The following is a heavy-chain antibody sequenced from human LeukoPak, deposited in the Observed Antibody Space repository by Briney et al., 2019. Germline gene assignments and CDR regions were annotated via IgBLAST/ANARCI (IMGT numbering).Heavy chain of an antibody. CDR1: GGSISSGSYY. Sequence: PSETLSLTCTVSGGSISSGSYYWSWLRQPAGKGLEWIGRIYTSGSTNYNPSLKSRVTISVDTSKNQFSLKLSSVTAADTAVYYCARREGVWGQGTLVTVSS. CDR3: ARREGV. J-gene: IGHJ4*02. D-gene: IGHD1-26*01. V-gene: IGHV4-61*02. CDR2: IYTSGST.